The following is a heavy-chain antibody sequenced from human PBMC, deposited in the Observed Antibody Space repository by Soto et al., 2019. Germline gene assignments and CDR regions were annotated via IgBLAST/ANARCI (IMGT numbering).Heavy chain of an antibody. CDR1: GFTFSSYW. D-gene: IGHD2-15*01. J-gene: IGHJ5*02. V-gene: IGHV3-7*01. CDR3: AREPHKVDCSGAGCFENARYNWFDP. CDR2: IKQDGSEK. Sequence: GGSLRLSCVASGFTFSSYWMSWVRQAPGKGLEWVANIKQDGSEKYYVDSLKGRFTISRDNAKNSLFLQVNSLRAEDTAVYYCAREPHKVDCSGAGCFENARYNWFDPWGQGTLVTVSS.